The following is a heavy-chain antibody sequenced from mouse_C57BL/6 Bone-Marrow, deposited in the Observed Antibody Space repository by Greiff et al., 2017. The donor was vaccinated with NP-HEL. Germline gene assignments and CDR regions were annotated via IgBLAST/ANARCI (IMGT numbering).Heavy chain of an antibody. CDR3: ARRLMAMDY. D-gene: IGHD1-3*01. V-gene: IGHV1-50*01. Sequence: QVQLKQPGAELVKPGASVKLSCKASGYTFTSYWMQWVKQRPGQGLEWIGEIDPSDSYTNYNQKFKGKATLTVDTSSSTAYMQLSSLTSEDSAVYYCARRLMAMDYWCQGTSVTVSS. J-gene: IGHJ4*01. CDR2: IDPSDSYT. CDR1: GYTFTSYW.